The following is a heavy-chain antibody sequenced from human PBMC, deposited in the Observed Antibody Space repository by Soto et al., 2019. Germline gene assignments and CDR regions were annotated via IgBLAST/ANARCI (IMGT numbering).Heavy chain of an antibody. CDR1: GGSISSSSYY. J-gene: IGHJ4*02. CDR2: IYYSGST. D-gene: IGHD5-12*01. Sequence: PSETLSLTCTVSGGSISSSSYYWGWIRQPPGKGLEWIGSIYYSGSTYYNPSLKSRVTISVDTSKNQFSLKLSSVTAADTAVYYCARGRMDSCYDFPHEHDYWGQGTLVTVSS. CDR3: ARGRMDSCYDFPHEHDY. V-gene: IGHV4-39*01.